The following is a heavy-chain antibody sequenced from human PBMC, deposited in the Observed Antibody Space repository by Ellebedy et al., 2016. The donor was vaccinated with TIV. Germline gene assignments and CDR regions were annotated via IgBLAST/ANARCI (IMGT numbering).Heavy chain of an antibody. D-gene: IGHD3-22*01. CDR2: IKQDGSEK. Sequence: PGGSLRLSCEASGFSFSNSWMSWVRQAPGKGLEWVANIKQDGSEKYYVDSVKGRFTISRDNAKNSLYLQMNSLRAEDTAVYYCARTYYYDSSGYYLAYWGQGTLVTVSS. J-gene: IGHJ4*02. V-gene: IGHV3-7*03. CDR1: GFSFSNSW. CDR3: ARTYYYDSSGYYLAY.